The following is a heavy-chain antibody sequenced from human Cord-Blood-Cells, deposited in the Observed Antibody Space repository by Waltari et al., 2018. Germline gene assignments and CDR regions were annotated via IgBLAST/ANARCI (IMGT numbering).Heavy chain of an antibody. J-gene: IGHJ4*02. CDR1: GSTLTYLS. D-gene: IGHD6-13*01. CDR2: FDPEDGET. CDR3: ATAGYSSSWYVY. Sequence: QIQLVQSGAEVKKPGSSVKVSFKVSGSTLTYLSMTRVRQAPGKGLEWMEGFDPEDGETIYAQKFQGRVTMTEDTSTDTAYMELSSLRSEDTAVYYCATAGYSSSWYVYWGQGTLVTVSS. V-gene: IGHV1-24*01.